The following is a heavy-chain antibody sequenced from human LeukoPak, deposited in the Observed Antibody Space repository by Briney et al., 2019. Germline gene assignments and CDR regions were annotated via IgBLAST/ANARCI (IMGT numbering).Heavy chain of an antibody. D-gene: IGHD6-25*01. CDR3: ASMKAAENAFDI. Sequence: ASVKVSCRASGYTFTSYDINWVRQATGQGLEWMGWMNPNSGNTGYAQKFQGRVTMTRNTSISTAYMELSSLRSEDTAVYYCASMKAAENAFDIWGQGTMVTVSS. CDR2: MNPNSGNT. V-gene: IGHV1-8*01. CDR1: GYTFTSYD. J-gene: IGHJ3*02.